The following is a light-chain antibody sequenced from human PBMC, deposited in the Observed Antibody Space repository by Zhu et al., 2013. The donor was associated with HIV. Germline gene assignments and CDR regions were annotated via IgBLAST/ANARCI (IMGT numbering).Light chain of an antibody. J-gene: IGKJ5*01. Sequence: ENVLTQSPDTLSLSPGETATLSCRASHYILNSHLAWYQQRPGQAPRLLIYGASSRATGVPDRVTGSGSETDFTLSISRLKPEDFAVYYCQQYGSSPPITFGQGTRLEIK. CDR3: QQYGSSPPIT. CDR2: GAS. CDR1: HYILNSH. V-gene: IGKV3-20*01.